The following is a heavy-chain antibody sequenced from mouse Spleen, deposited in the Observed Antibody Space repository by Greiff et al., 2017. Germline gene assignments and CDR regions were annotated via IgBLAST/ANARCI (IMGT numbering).Heavy chain of an antibody. CDR1: GYTFTTYP. V-gene: IGHV1-47*01. J-gene: IGHJ1*01. D-gene: IGHD2-2*01. Sequence: LVESGAELVKPGASVKMSCKASGYTFTTYPIEWMKQNHGKSLEWIGNFHPYNDDTKYNEKFKGKATLTVEKSSSTVYLELSRLTSDDSAVYYCARRGGYDGGWYFDVWGAGTTVTVSS. CDR2: FHPYNDDT. CDR3: ARRGGYDGGWYFDV.